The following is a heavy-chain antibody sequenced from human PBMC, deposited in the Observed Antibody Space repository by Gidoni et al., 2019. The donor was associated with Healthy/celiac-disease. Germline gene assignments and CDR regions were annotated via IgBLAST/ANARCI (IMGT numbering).Heavy chain of an antibody. CDR1: GGSVSSGRYY. CDR3: ARGRLRGDGDAFDI. Sequence: QVQLQESGPGLVKPSETLSLTCTVSGGSVSSGRYYWSWIRQPPGKGLEWIGYIYYSGSTNYNPSLKSRVTISVDTSKNQFSLKLSSVTAADTAVYYCARGRLRGDGDAFDIWGQGTMVTVSS. V-gene: IGHV4-61*01. J-gene: IGHJ3*02. D-gene: IGHD2-21*02. CDR2: IYYSGST.